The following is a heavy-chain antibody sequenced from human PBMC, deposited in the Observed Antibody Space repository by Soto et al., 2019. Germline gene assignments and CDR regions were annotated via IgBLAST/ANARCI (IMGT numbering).Heavy chain of an antibody. J-gene: IGHJ6*03. CDR1: GFTFSSYW. Sequence: GESLKISCAASGFTFSSYWMSWVRQAPGKGLEWVANIKQDGSEKYYVDSVKGRFTISRDNAKNSLYLQMNSLRAEDTAVYYCARLYGDYPGYYYYMDVWGKGTTVTVSS. V-gene: IGHV3-7*01. CDR3: ARLYGDYPGYYYYMDV. CDR2: IKQDGSEK. D-gene: IGHD4-17*01.